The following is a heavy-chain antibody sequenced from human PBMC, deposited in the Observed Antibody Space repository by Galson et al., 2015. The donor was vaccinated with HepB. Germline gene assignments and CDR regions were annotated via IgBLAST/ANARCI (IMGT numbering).Heavy chain of an antibody. CDR3: ARGHFIAAVGTENPTLDY. CDR2: INPNSGDT. Sequence: SVKVSCKASGYTFTGYFMHWVRQAPGQGLEWLGWINPNSGDTNYAQKFQDWVTMTRDTPINTAYMELSRLRSDDTAVYYCARGHFIAAVGTENPTLDYWGQGTLVTVAS. D-gene: IGHD6-13*01. V-gene: IGHV1-2*04. CDR1: GYTFTGYF. J-gene: IGHJ4*02.